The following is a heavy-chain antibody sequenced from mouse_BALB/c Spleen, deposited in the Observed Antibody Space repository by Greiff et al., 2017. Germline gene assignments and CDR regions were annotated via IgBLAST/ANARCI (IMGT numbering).Heavy chain of an antibody. CDR3: ARQGTTVTGYYAMDY. D-gene: IGHD1-1*01. V-gene: IGHV5-12-1*01. J-gene: IGHJ4*01. CDR1: GFAFSSYD. Sequence: EVKLMESGGGLVKPGGSLKLSCAASGFAFSSYDMSWVRQTPEKRLEWVAYISSGGGSTYYPDTVKGRFTISRDNAKNTLYLQMSSLKSEDTAMYYCARQGTTVTGYYAMDYWGQGTSVTVSS. CDR2: ISSGGGST.